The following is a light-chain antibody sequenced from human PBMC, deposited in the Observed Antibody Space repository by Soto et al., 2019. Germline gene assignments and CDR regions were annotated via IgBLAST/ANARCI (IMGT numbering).Light chain of an antibody. CDR2: AAS. V-gene: IGKV3-20*01. CDR1: QSVSSAY. Sequence: IVLTQYPGTLSLSPGERATLSCRPSQSVSSAYLAWYQQKPGQGPRLLLYAASHRATGIPDRLSGSGSGTDFTLTISRLEPEDFAVYYCQHYGTSWTFGQGTKVEIK. CDR3: QHYGTSWT. J-gene: IGKJ1*01.